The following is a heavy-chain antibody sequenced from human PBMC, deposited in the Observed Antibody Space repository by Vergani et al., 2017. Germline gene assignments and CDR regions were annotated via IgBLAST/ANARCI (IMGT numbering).Heavy chain of an antibody. D-gene: IGHD1-1*01. J-gene: IGHJ1*01. CDR3: ATKSCGTPGCQIGYFRE. V-gene: IGHV3-30*02. CDR2: IGKDGINT. CDR1: GFTFSNFG. Sequence: QVQLGESAGGVVQPGGSLRLSCAASGFTFSNFGMHWIRQAPGKGLEWLAYIGKDGINTRYRDAVKGRFTVSRDNSKDILYLQMDSLRSEDTAVYYCATKSCGTPGCQIGYFREWGQGTLVTVSS.